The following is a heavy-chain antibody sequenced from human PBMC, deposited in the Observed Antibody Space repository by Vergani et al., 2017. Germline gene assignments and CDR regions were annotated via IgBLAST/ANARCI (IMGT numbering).Heavy chain of an antibody. V-gene: IGHV3-49*04. Sequence: EVQLVESGGGLVQPGGSLRLSCAASGFTVSSNYMSWVRQAPGKGLEWVGFIRSKAYGGTTEYAASVKGRFTISRDDSKSIAYLQMNSLKTEDTAVYYCTSSFGELLSWGQGTLVTVSS. J-gene: IGHJ4*02. CDR1: GFTVSSNY. D-gene: IGHD3-10*01. CDR2: IRSKAYGGTT. CDR3: TSSFGELLS.